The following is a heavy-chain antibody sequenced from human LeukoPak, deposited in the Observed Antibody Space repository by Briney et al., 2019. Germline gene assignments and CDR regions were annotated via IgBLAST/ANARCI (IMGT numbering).Heavy chain of an antibody. CDR2: INPKNGDT. J-gene: IGHJ4*02. CDR3: ARDPGVQLWLVN. D-gene: IGHD5-18*01. V-gene: IGHV1-2*02. Sequence: ASVKVSCKASGYTFTGYFIHWVRQAPGQGLEWLGRINPKNGDTNYSQKFQGRVTLTRDTSITTVYMEVSSLRSDDTAVYYCARDPGVQLWLVNWGQGTLVTVSS. CDR1: GYTFTGYF.